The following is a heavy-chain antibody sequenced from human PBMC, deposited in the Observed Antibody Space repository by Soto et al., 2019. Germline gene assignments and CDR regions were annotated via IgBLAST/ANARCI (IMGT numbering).Heavy chain of an antibody. CDR3: ARGEVRFLSPGHYYYGMAV. D-gene: IGHD3-3*01. CDR2: IYYSGST. J-gene: IGHJ6*02. Sequence: PSETLSLTCTVSGGSISSGGYYWSWIRQHPGKGLEWIGYIYYSGSTYYNPSLKSRVTISVDTSKNQFSLKLSSVTAADTAVYYCARGEVRFLSPGHYYYGMAVWGQGTTVTVSS. CDR1: GGSISSGGYY. V-gene: IGHV4-31*03.